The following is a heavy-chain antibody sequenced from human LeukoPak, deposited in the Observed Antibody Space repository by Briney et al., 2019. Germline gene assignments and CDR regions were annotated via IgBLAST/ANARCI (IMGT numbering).Heavy chain of an antibody. J-gene: IGHJ1*01. CDR2: ISYDGSNK. CDR1: GFTFSSYA. D-gene: IGHD6-19*01. Sequence: GGSLRLSCAASGFTFSSYAMHWVRQASGKGLEWVAVISYDGSNKYYADSVKGRFTISRDNSKNTLYLQMNSLRAEDTAVYYCARVGSGWEEYFQHWGQGTLVTVSS. V-gene: IGHV3-30*04. CDR3: ARVGSGWEEYFQH.